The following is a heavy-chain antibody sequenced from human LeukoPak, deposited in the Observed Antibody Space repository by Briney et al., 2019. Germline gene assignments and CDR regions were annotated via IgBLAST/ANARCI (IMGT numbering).Heavy chain of an antibody. CDR2: INHSGST. J-gene: IGHJ6*03. D-gene: IGHD2-2*01. Sequence: TSETLSLTCAVYGGSFSGYYWSWIRQPPGKGLEWIGEINHSGSTNYNPSLKSRVTISVDTSKNQFSLKLSSVTAADTAVYYCARGVVPAAMRSYYYYYYMDVWGKGTTVTVSS. V-gene: IGHV4-34*01. CDR1: GGSFSGYY. CDR3: ARGVVPAAMRSYYYYYYMDV.